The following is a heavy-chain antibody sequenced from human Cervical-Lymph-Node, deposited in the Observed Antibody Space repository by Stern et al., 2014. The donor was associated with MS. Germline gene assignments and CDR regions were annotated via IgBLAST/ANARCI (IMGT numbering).Heavy chain of an antibody. CDR1: GFTFSTYG. Sequence: VQLVESGGGVVQPGRSLRLSCAASGFTFSTYGMHWVRQAPGKGLECVAVIFDVGSKNFYGDTVQGRFTISDDTSKKTMYLQMNSLRAEDTAVFYCARGDNWRRLNYWGQGTLVTVSS. CDR2: IFDVGSKN. J-gene: IGHJ4*02. CDR3: ARGDNWRRLNY. D-gene: IGHD1-20*01. V-gene: IGHV3-30*03.